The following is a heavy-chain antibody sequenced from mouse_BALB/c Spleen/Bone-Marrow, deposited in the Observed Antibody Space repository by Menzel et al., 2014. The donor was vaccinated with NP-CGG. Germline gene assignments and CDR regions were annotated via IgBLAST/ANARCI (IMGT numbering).Heavy chain of an antibody. V-gene: IGHV1-54*01. J-gene: IGHJ2*01. D-gene: IGHD2-3*01. CDR3: ARYDGYLDY. CDR1: GYAFSDYL. Sequence: VNLVESGAELVRPGTSVKVSCKASGYAFSDYLVEWLKQRPGQGLEWIGVINPGSGSTNQNEKFRDKATLTADTSSDTAYMELSSLTSDDSAVYFCARYDGYLDYWGQGTTLTVSS. CDR2: INPGSGST.